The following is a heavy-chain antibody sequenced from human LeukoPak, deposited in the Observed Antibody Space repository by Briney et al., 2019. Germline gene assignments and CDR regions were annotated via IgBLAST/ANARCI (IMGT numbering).Heavy chain of an antibody. V-gene: IGHV1-18*04. CDR2: ISPYNGNT. J-gene: IGHJ4*02. D-gene: IGHD1-26*01. CDR3: ARALTSGSYFLGYFDY. Sequence: APVTVSCTASGYTFTSYGISWVRQAPGQGLEWMGWISPYNGNTNYAQKLQGRVTMTTDTSTRTAYMELRSLRSDDTAVYYCARALTSGSYFLGYFDYWGQGTLVTVSS. CDR1: GYTFTSYG.